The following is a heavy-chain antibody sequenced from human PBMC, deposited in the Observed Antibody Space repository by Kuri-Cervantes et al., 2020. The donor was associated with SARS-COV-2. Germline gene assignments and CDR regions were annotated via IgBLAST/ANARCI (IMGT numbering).Heavy chain of an antibody. CDR2: ISGSGGST. V-gene: IGHV3-23*01. D-gene: IGHD4-17*01. CDR3: ANLGSRRHYED. J-gene: IGHJ4*02. Sequence: GESLKISCAASGFTFSSYAVSWVRQAPGKGLEWVSAISGSGGSTYYADSVKGRFTISRDNSKNTLYLQMNSLSAEDTAVYYCANLGSRRHYEDWGQGTLVTVSS. CDR1: GFTFSSYA.